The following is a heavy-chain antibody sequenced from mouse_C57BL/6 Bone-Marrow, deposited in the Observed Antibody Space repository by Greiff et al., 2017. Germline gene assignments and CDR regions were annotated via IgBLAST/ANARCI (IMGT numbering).Heavy chain of an antibody. CDR3: SRSGTAQATYAMDY. J-gene: IGHJ4*01. V-gene: IGHV1-72*01. CDR2: IYPNSGGT. D-gene: IGHD3-2*02. CDR1: GYTFTSYW. Sequence: VQLQQPGAELVKPGASVKLSCKASGYTFTSYWMHWVKQRPGRGLEWIGRIYPNSGGTKYNEKFKSKATLTVDKPSSPAYMQLSSLTSEDSAVYYCSRSGTAQATYAMDYWGQGTSVTVSS.